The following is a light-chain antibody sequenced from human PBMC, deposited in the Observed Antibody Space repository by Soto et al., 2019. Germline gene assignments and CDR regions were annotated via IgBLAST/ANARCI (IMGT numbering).Light chain of an antibody. V-gene: IGKV3-11*01. Sequence: EIVLTQSPATLSLSPGERATLSCRASQSVSSYSAWYQQKPGQAPRLLIYDASNRATGIVARFSGSGSGTDYSLTISSLEPEDFAVYYCQQRSNWPWTFGQGTKVQIK. J-gene: IGKJ1*01. CDR2: DAS. CDR1: QSVSSY. CDR3: QQRSNWPWT.